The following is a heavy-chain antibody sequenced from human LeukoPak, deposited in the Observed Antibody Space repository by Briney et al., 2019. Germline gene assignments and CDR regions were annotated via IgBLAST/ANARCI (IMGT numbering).Heavy chain of an antibody. V-gene: IGHV3-48*03. CDR1: GFTFSSYE. Sequence: EAGGSLRLSCAASGFTFSSYEMNWVRQAPGKGLEWVSYISSSGSTIYYADSVKGRFTISRDNAKNSLYLQMNSLRAEDTAVYYCATYSGAHHKTFDDWGQGTLVTVSS. D-gene: IGHD1-26*01. CDR2: ISSSGSTI. J-gene: IGHJ4*02. CDR3: ATYSGAHHKTFDD.